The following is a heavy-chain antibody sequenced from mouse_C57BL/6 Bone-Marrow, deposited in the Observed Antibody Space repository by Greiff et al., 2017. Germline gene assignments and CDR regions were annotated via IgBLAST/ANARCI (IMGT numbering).Heavy chain of an antibody. Sequence: QVQLQQSGAELARPGASVKLSCKASGYTFTSYGISWVKQRTGQGLEWIGEIYPRSGNTYYNEKFKGKATLTADKSSSTAYMELRSLTSEDSAVYFCAREGLLPFAYWGQGTLVTVSA. CDR1: GYTFTSYG. CDR2: IYPRSGNT. V-gene: IGHV1-81*01. J-gene: IGHJ3*01. CDR3: AREGLLPFAY. D-gene: IGHD2-3*01.